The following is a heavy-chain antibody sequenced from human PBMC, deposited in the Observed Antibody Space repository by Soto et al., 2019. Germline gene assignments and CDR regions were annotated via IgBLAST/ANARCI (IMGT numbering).Heavy chain of an antibody. J-gene: IGHJ4*02. CDR3: ARACPGGSACYIPDY. D-gene: IGHD2-15*01. CDR2: IWNDGSNK. Sequence: QVQLVESGGGVVQPGRSLRLSCAASGFSFSSHGMHWIRQAPGKGLEWVAIIWNDGSNKNYVDSVKGRFTISRDNSKNTLYLQMNSLRDEKTAVYYCARACPGGSACYIPDYWGQGTMVNVSS. CDR1: GFSFSSHG. V-gene: IGHV3-33*01.